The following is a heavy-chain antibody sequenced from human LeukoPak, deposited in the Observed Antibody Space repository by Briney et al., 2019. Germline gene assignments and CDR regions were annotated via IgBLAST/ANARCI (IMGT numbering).Heavy chain of an antibody. CDR2: IQSSGST. CDR1: GGSITSYSYY. V-gene: IGHV4-39*07. CDR3: ARATYSGVDY. Sequence: SETLSLTCTVSGGSITSYSYYWAWIRQPPGKGLEWIGSIQSSGSTNYNPSLKSRVTISVDTSKNQFSLKLSSVTAADTAVYYCARATYSGVDYWGQGTLVTVSS. D-gene: IGHD3-10*01. J-gene: IGHJ4*02.